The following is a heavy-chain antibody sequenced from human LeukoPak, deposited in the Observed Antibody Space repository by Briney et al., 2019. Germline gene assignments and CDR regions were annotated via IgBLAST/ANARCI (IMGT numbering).Heavy chain of an antibody. Sequence: APVKVSCKASGYTFTGYYMHWVRQAPGQGLEWMGWINPNSGGTNYAQKFQGRVTMTRDTSISTAYMELSRLRSDDTAVYYCARESASPNCSSTSCYFRRVNWGQGTLVTVSS. CDR1: GYTFTGYY. CDR3: ARESASPNCSSTSCYFRRVN. J-gene: IGHJ4*02. CDR2: INPNSGGT. V-gene: IGHV1-2*02. D-gene: IGHD2-2*01.